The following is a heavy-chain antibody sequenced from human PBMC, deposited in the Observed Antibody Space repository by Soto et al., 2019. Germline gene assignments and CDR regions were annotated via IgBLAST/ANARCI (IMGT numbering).Heavy chain of an antibody. J-gene: IGHJ3*01. CDR2: INAGNGNT. Sequence: ASVKVSCKASGYTFTSYAMHWVRQAPGQRLEWMGWINAGNGNTKYSQKFQGRVTITRDTSASTAYMELSSLRSEDTAVYYCARDRITGTRTDVFDFWGNGTRVPVSS. D-gene: IGHD1-20*01. V-gene: IGHV1-3*01. CDR1: GYTFTSYA. CDR3: ARDRITGTRTDVFDF.